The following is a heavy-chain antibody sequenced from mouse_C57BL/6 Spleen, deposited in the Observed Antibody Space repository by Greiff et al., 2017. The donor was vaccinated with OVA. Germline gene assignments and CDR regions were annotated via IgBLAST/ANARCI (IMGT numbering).Heavy chain of an antibody. J-gene: IGHJ1*03. CDR2: IYPRSGNT. CDR3: ARSGITTVLDWYFDV. CDR1: GYTFTSYG. Sequence: VQLQQSGAELARPGASVKLSCKASGYTFTSYGISWVKQRTGQGLEWIGEIYPRSGNTYYNEKFKGKATLTADNSSSTAYMELRSLTSEDSSVYFCARSGITTVLDWYFDVWGTGTSVTVSS. D-gene: IGHD1-1*01. V-gene: IGHV1-81*01.